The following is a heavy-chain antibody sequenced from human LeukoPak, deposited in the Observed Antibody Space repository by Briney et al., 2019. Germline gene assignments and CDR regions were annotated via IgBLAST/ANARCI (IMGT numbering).Heavy chain of an antibody. V-gene: IGHV5-51*01. CDR3: VRRGRDWNFDY. CDR2: IYPGDSDT. Sequence: GESLKISCKGSGYSFSTYWIAWVRQMPGKGLVWMGIIYPGDSDTRYSPSFQGQVTISADKSISTACLQWRSLKASDSAMYYCVRRGRDWNFDYWGQGTLVTVSS. D-gene: IGHD3/OR15-3a*01. CDR1: GYSFSTYW. J-gene: IGHJ4*02.